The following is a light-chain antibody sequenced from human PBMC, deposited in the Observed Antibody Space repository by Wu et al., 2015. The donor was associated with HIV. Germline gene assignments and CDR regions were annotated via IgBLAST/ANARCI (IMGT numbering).Light chain of an antibody. CDR2: DAS. CDR1: QSVPNSQ. J-gene: IGKJ5*01. CDR3: QQRGDWPLT. Sequence: DILLTQSPGTLSLSPGERVTLSCRASQSVPNSQLAWYQQKPGQPPRLLFYDASSRATGIPDRFSGSGSGTDFTLTISSLEPDDSAVYYCQQRGDWPLTFGQGTRLXIK. V-gene: IGKV3D-20*02.